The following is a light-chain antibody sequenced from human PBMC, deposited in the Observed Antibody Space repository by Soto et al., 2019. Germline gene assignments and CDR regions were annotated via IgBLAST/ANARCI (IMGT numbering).Light chain of an antibody. V-gene: IGKV3-15*01. CDR2: GAF. CDR3: QQRSNWPIT. J-gene: IGKJ5*01. Sequence: EIVMTQSPVTLSVSPGERVTLSCRASQSVSSNLAWYQQKPGQAPSLLIYGAFTRATGIPARFSGTGSGTEFTLTISSLQSEDFAVYYCQQRSNWPITYGQGTRLEIK. CDR1: QSVSSN.